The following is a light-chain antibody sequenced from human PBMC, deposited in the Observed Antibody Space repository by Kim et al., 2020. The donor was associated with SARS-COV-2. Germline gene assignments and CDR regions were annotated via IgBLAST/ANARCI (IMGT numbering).Light chain of an antibody. V-gene: IGKV3-20*01. J-gene: IGKJ1*01. CDR3: QQYGSSPPT. CDR2: GAS. Sequence: SPAERATLSCRASQSVSSSYLAWYQPKPGQAPRLLMSGASTRATGIPDRFSGSGSGTDFTLTISRLEPEDFAVYYCQQYGSSPPTFGHGTKVDIK. CDR1: QSVSSSY.